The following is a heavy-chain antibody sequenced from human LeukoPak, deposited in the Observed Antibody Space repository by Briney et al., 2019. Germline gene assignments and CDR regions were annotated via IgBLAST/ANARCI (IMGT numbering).Heavy chain of an antibody. CDR3: AEVGGN. V-gene: IGHV4-38-2*01. CDR2: IYHSGST. Sequence: SETLSLTCAVSGYSISSGYYWGWIRQPPGKGLEWIGSIYHSGSTYYNPSLKSRVTISVDTSKNQFSLKLSSVTAADTAVYYCAEVGGNWGQGTLVTVSS. CDR1: GYSISSGYY. J-gene: IGHJ4*02. D-gene: IGHD2-2*01.